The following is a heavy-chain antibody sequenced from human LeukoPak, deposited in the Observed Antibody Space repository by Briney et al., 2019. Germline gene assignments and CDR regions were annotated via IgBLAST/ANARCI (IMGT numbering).Heavy chain of an antibody. D-gene: IGHD6-13*01. J-gene: IGHJ4*02. CDR1: GYSISSGYY. CDR2: IYHSGST. CDR3: VRDPPAAAGDY. Sequence: SETLSLTCTVSGYSISSGYYWGWIRQPPGKGLEWIGSIYHSGSTYYNPSLKSRVTISLDPSKNQFSLKLSSVTAADTAVYYCVRDPPAAAGDYWGQGILVTVSS. V-gene: IGHV4-38-2*02.